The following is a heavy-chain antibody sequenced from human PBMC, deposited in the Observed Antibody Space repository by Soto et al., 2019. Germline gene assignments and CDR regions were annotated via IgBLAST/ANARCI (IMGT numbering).Heavy chain of an antibody. CDR2: INSDGSST. D-gene: IGHD6-19*01. J-gene: IGHJ5*02. CDR3: ASLGIPVAGDNWFDP. CDR1: GFIFSRYW. V-gene: IGHV3-74*01. Sequence: GGSLRLSCAASGFIFSRYWMHWVRQAPGKGLVWVSRINSDGSSTSYADSVKGRFTISRDNAKNTLYLQMNSLRADDTAVYYGASLGIPVAGDNWFDPWGQGTLVTVS.